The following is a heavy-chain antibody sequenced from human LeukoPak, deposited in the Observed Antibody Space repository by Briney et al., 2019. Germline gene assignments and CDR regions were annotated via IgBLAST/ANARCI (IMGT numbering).Heavy chain of an antibody. J-gene: IGHJ4*02. CDR3: ARIRGYSYGFEDY. Sequence: SQTLSLTCTVSGGSISCGDYYWSWIRQPPGKGLKWIGYIFYSGSTYYNPSLKSRVTISVDTSKNQFSLKLSSVTAADTAVYYCARIRGYSYGFEDYWGQGTLVTVSS. D-gene: IGHD5-18*01. CDR1: GGSISCGDYY. CDR2: IFYSGST. V-gene: IGHV4-30-4*01.